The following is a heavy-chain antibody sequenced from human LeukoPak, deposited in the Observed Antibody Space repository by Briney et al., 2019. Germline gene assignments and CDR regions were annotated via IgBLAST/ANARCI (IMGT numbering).Heavy chain of an antibody. CDR1: GYTFTSYG. J-gene: IGHJ4*02. CDR2: ISAYNGNT. V-gene: IGHV1-18*01. CDR3: AREVWFGELSERTLDY. Sequence: ASVKVSCKASGYTFTSYGISWVRLAPGQGLEWMGWISAYNGNTNYAQKLQGRVTMTTDTSTSTAYMELRSLRSDDTAVYYCAREVWFGELSERTLDYWGQGTLVTVSS. D-gene: IGHD3-10*01.